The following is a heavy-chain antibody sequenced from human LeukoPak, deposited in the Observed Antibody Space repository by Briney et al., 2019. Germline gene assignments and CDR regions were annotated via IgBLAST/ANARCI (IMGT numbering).Heavy chain of an antibody. Sequence: SETLSLTCTVSGGSISSSSYYWGWIRQPPGKGLEWIGSIYYSGSTYYNPSLKSRVTISVDTSKNQFSLKLSSVTAADTAVCYCARGRRYYDSSGRYFDFWGQGTLVTVSS. V-gene: IGHV4-39*07. CDR1: GGSISSSSYY. D-gene: IGHD3-22*01. CDR3: ARGRRYYDSSGRYFDF. CDR2: IYYSGST. J-gene: IGHJ4*02.